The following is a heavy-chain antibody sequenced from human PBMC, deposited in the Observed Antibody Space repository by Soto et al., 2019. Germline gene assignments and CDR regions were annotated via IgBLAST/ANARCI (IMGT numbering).Heavy chain of an antibody. CDR1: GFSLTTSGVG. D-gene: IGHD3-10*01. CDR3: AQTLGRNYKAWFDP. CDR2: IYWDDDK. Sequence: QITLKESGPTRVKPTQTLTLTCTFSGFSLTTSGVGVGWIRQPPGKALEWLALIYWDDDKRYSPSLKTRLTITKDTAKDHVVLIMSNMDPVDTATYYCAQTLGRNYKAWFDPWGQGTLVTVSS. J-gene: IGHJ5*02. V-gene: IGHV2-5*02.